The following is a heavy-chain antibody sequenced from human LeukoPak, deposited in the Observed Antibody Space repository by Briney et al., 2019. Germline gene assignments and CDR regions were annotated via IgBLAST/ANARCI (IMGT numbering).Heavy chain of an antibody. Sequence: GGSLRLSCAASGFTFSSYEMNWVRQAPGKGLEWVSYISSSGSTIYYDDSVNGRFTISRDNAKNSLYLQMNSLRAEDTAVYYCARVGSVVGFDYWGQGTLVTVSS. CDR3: ARVGSVVGFDY. J-gene: IGHJ4*02. D-gene: IGHD2-15*01. CDR1: GFTFSSYE. CDR2: ISSSGSTI. V-gene: IGHV3-48*03.